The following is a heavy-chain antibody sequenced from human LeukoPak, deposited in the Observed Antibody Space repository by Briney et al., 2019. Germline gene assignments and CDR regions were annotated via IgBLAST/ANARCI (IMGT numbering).Heavy chain of an antibody. J-gene: IGHJ4*02. CDR2: IYSGGST. Sequence: GGSLRLSCAASGFTFSSYAMHWVRQAPGKGLEWVSVIYSGGSTYYADSVKGRFTISRDNSKNTLYLQMNSLRAEDTAVYYCASLGLVPQDDYWGQGTLVTVSS. CDR1: GFTFSSYA. D-gene: IGHD6-19*01. V-gene: IGHV3-66*01. CDR3: ASLGLVPQDDY.